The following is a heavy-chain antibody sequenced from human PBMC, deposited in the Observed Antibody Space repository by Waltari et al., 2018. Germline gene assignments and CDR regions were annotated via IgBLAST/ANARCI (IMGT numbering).Heavy chain of an antibody. CDR3: ARESAVRTSWYPGFDP. J-gene: IGHJ5*02. V-gene: IGHV1-2*02. CDR1: GYSLTSYY. CDR2: IHTKRGDT. Sequence: QVELVQSGAAVRKPGASVKVSCKASGYSLTSYYLHWVRQAPGLGLEWMGRIHTKRGDTKPAPKFQGRVTLTSDTSVNTALLELRSLTSDDTAVYFCARESAVRTSWYPGFDPWGQGTLVTVAS. D-gene: IGHD6-13*01.